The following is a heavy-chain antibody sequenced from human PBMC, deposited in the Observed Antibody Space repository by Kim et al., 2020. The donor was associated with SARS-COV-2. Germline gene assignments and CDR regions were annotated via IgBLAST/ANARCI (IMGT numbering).Heavy chain of an antibody. CDR1: GFTFSSYA. V-gene: IGHV3-23*01. J-gene: IGHJ6*02. Sequence: GGSLRLSCAASGFTFSSYAMSWVRQAPGKGLEWVSAISGSGGSTYYADSVKGRFTISRDNSKNTLYLQMNSLRAEDTAVYYCAKEIAVAGVYYYYYGMDVWGQGTTVTVSS. D-gene: IGHD6-19*01. CDR2: ISGSGGST. CDR3: AKEIAVAGVYYYYYGMDV.